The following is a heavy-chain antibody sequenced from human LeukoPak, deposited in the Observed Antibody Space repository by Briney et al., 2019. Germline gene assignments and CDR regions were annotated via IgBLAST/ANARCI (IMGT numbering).Heavy chain of an antibody. Sequence: SETLSLTCTVSGGSISSYYWSWIRQPAGKGLEWIGRIYTSGSTNYNPSLKSRVTMSVDTSKNQFSLKLSSVTAADTAVYYCARDNFDWSNEGVNWFDPWGQGTLVTVSP. J-gene: IGHJ5*02. CDR2: IYTSGST. CDR1: GGSISSYY. V-gene: IGHV4-4*07. D-gene: IGHD3-9*01. CDR3: ARDNFDWSNEGVNWFDP.